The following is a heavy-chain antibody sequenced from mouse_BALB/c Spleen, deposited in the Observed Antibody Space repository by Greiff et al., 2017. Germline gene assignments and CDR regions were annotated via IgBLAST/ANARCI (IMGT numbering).Heavy chain of an antibody. Sequence: QVQLKQSGAELAKPGASVKMSCKASGYTFTSYWMHWVKQRPGQGLEWIGYINPSTGYTEYNQKFKDKATLTADKSSSTAYMQLSSLTSEDSAVYYCARYDYDDAFDYWGQGTTLTVSS. V-gene: IGHV1-7*01. CDR1: GYTFTSYW. CDR2: INPSTGYT. D-gene: IGHD2-4*01. CDR3: ARYDYDDAFDY. J-gene: IGHJ2*01.